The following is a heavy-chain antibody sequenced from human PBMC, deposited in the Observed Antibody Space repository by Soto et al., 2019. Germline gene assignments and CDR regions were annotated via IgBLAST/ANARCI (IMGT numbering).Heavy chain of an antibody. D-gene: IGHD2-15*01. V-gene: IGHV4-34*01. Sequence: SETLSLTCAVYGGSFSGYYWSWIRQPPGKGLEWIGEINHSGSTNYNPSLKSRVTISVDTSKNQFSLKLSSVTAADTAVYYCARGRRVVVVAAGGYYYMDVWGKGTTVTVSS. CDR3: ARGRRVVVVAAGGYYYMDV. CDR2: INHSGST. CDR1: GGSFSGYY. J-gene: IGHJ6*03.